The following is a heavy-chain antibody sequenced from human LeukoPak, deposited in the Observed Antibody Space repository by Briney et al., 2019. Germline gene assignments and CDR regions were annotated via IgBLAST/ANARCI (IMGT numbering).Heavy chain of an antibody. CDR3: ARSGDFWSGYYSPHSRIFDY. CDR1: GGSFSGYY. V-gene: IGHV4-34*01. CDR2: INHSGST. Sequence: SETLSLTCAVYGGSFSGYYWSWIRQPPGKGLEWIGEINHSGSTNYNPSLKSRVTISVDTSKNQFSLKLSSVTAADTAVYYCARSGDFWSGYYSPHSRIFDYWGQGTLVTVSS. J-gene: IGHJ4*02. D-gene: IGHD3-3*01.